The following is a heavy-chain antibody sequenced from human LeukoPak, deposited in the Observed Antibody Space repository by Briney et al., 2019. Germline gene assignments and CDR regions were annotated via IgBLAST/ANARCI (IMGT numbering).Heavy chain of an antibody. D-gene: IGHD1-14*01. V-gene: IGHV4-59*01. CDR1: GDSINNYY. J-gene: IGHJ3*02. CDR3: ARYRNEALFAFDI. CDR2: IYYSGST. Sequence: KPSETLSLTCTVSGDSINNYYWSWIRQPPGKGLEWIGYIYYSGSTNCNPSLKSRVTISVDTSKNQFSLKLNSVTAADTAVYYCARYRNEALFAFDIWGQGTMVTVSS.